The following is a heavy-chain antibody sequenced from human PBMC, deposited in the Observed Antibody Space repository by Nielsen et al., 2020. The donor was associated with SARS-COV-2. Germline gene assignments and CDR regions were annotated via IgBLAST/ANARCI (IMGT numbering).Heavy chain of an antibody. D-gene: IGHD1-26*01. J-gene: IGHJ4*02. CDR2: ISWNSGSI. CDR1: GFTFSSYA. CDR3: AKGRSGSGSYFDY. V-gene: IGHV3-9*01. Sequence: GGSLRLSCSASGFTFSSYAMHWVRQAPGKGLEWVSGISWNSGSIGYADSVKGRFTISRDNSKNTLYLQMNSLRAEDTAVYYCAKGRSGSGSYFDYWGQGTLVTVSS.